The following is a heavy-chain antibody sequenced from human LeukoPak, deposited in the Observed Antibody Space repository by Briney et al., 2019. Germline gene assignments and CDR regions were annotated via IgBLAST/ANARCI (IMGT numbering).Heavy chain of an antibody. D-gene: IGHD6-19*01. Sequence: SQTLSLTCTVSGGSISSGGYYWSWIRQPAGKGLEWIGRIYFSGSTTYNPSLKSRVTISIDTSKNHFSLRLSSVTAADTAVYYCARAKEGQWLANWFDPWGQGTLVTVSS. CDR3: ARAKEGQWLANWFDP. CDR1: GGSISSGGYY. J-gene: IGHJ5*02. CDR2: IYFSGST. V-gene: IGHV4-61*02.